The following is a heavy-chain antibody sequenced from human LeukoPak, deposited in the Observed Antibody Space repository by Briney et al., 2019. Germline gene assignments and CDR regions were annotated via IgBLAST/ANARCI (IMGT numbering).Heavy chain of an antibody. CDR3: ARVRTGQLVDY. Sequence: SETLSLTCTVSGGSISSSSYYWGWIRQPPGKGLESIGSVYHSGSTYYNPSLKSRVTISVDTSKNQFSLKLSSVTAADTAVYYCARVRTGQLVDYWGQGTLVTVSS. J-gene: IGHJ4*02. V-gene: IGHV4-39*07. D-gene: IGHD6-13*01. CDR2: VYHSGST. CDR1: GGSISSSSYY.